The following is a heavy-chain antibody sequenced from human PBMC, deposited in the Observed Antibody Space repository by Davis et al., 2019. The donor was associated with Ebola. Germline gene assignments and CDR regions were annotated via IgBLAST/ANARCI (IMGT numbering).Heavy chain of an antibody. J-gene: IGHJ4*02. Sequence: MPGGSLRLSCAASGFTFGSYSMNWVRQPPGKGLEWIGYIYYSGSTNYNPSLKSRVTISVDTSKNHFSLKLSSLTAADTAIYYCARLHEGDWGQGMLVTVSS. CDR2: IYYSGST. V-gene: IGHV4-59*01. CDR3: ARLHEGD. D-gene: IGHD4-11*01. CDR1: GFTFGSYS.